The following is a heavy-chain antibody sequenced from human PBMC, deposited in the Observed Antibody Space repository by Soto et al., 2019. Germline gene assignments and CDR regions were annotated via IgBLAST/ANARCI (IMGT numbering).Heavy chain of an antibody. CDR3: VRGXKNYYARDV. Sequence: GGSLRLSCAASGFTFNTYWMHWVRQAPGRGLVWVSRLNSDGSSKYYGDSMKGRFTISRDNADNTVYLQMNSLRDEDTAVYFCVRGXKNYYARDVWGQGTTVTVSS. CDR2: LNSDGSSK. V-gene: IGHV3-74*01. CDR1: GFTFNTYW. J-gene: IGHJ6*02.